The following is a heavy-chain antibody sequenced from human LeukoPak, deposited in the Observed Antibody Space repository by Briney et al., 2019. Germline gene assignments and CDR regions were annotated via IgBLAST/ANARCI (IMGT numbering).Heavy chain of an antibody. CDR1: GGSISSSSYY. CDR2: IYYSGST. Sequence: SETLSLTCTVSGGSISSSSYYWGWIRQPPGKGLEWIGSIYYSGSTYYNPSLKSRVTISVDTSMNQFSLKLSSVTAADTAVYYCARQTKSRIAAAYLDYWGQGTLVTVSS. J-gene: IGHJ4*02. CDR3: ARQTKSRIAAAYLDY. D-gene: IGHD6-13*01. V-gene: IGHV4-39*01.